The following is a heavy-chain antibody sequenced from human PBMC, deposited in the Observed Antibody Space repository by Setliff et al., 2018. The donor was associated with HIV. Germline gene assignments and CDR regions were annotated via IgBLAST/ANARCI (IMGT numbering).Heavy chain of an antibody. CDR3: VRDNWNLGSVHNWFDP. CDR1: GGIFNSHT. Sequence: GASVKVSCKASGGIFNSHTISWVRQAPGQGLEWMGGTIPIPGMAHYVPKFQGRVTITEDTSTSTVYMELNNLRFDDTAVYYCVRDNWNLGSVHNWFDPWGQGTVVTVSS. CDR2: TIPIPGMA. J-gene: IGHJ5*02. D-gene: IGHD1-7*01. V-gene: IGHV1-69*10.